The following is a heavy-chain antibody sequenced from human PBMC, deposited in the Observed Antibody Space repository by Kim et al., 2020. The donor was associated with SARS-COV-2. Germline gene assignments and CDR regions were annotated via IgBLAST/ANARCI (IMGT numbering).Heavy chain of an antibody. CDR3: ARDLYYGSGNFYYGMDV. Sequence: ASVKVSCKASGYTFTSYYMHWVRQAPGQGLEWMGIINPSGGSTSYAQKFQGRVTMTRDTSTSTVYMELSSLRSEDTAVYYCARDLYYGSGNFYYGMDVWGQGTTVTVSS. J-gene: IGHJ6*02. CDR1: GYTFTSYY. V-gene: IGHV1-46*01. CDR2: INPSGGST. D-gene: IGHD3-10*01.